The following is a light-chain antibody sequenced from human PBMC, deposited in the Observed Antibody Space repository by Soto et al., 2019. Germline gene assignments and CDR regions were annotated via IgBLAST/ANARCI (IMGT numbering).Light chain of an antibody. Sequence: EIVLTQSPGTLSLSPGERATLSCRASQSVSSNFLAWYQETPGQAPRLLIYGASSRATGIPDRFSGSGSGTDFTLTISTLEPEDFAVYYCRQYGRSLASAIGGGSKVDIK. CDR1: QSVSSNF. V-gene: IGKV3-20*01. J-gene: IGKJ4*01. CDR3: RQYGRSLASA. CDR2: GAS.